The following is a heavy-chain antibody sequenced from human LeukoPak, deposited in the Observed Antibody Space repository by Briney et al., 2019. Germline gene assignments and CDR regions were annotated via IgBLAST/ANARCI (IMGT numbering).Heavy chain of an antibody. CDR1: GFTFSSYA. D-gene: IGHD6-13*01. Sequence: GGSLRLSCAASGFTFSSYAMSWVRQAPGKGLEWVSAISGSGGSTYYADSVKGRFTISRDNSKNTLYLQMNSLRAEDTAVYYCAKEYSSSWYSHDAFDIWGQGTMVTVSS. CDR2: ISGSGGST. J-gene: IGHJ3*02. V-gene: IGHV3-23*01. CDR3: AKEYSSSWYSHDAFDI.